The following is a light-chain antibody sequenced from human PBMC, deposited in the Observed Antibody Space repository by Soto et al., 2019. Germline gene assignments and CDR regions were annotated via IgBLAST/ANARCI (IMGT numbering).Light chain of an antibody. CDR3: SSYTSSSTLV. Sequence: QSALTQPASVSGSPGQSITISCPGTSSDVGGYDYVSWYQQHPGKAPKLMIYDVTNRPSWISNRFSGSKSGNTASLTISGLQAEDEADYFCSSYTSSSTLVFGGGTKVTVL. CDR1: SSDVGGYDY. J-gene: IGLJ3*02. V-gene: IGLV2-14*01. CDR2: DVT.